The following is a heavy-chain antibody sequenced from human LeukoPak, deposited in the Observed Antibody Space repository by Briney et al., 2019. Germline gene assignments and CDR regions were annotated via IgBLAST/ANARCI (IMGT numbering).Heavy chain of an antibody. CDR2: IYSGGST. V-gene: IGHV3-53*01. D-gene: IGHD4-17*01. J-gene: IGHJ3*02. CDR1: GFTVSSNY. Sequence: GGSLRLSCAASGFTVSSNYMSWVRQAPGKGLEWVSVIYSGGSTYYADSVKGQFTISRDNSKNTLYLQMNSLRAEDTAVYYCARFYGDYAQAFDIWGQGTMVTVSS. CDR3: ARFYGDYAQAFDI.